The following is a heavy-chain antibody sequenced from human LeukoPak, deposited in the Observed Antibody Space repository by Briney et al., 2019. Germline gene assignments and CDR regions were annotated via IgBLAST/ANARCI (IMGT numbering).Heavy chain of an antibody. Sequence: SETLSLTCTVSGASISGYYWSWIRQPAGKGLEWIGRIYISGSTNYNPSLKSRLTMSVDTSKNQLSLKLSSVTAADTAVYYCAREPGFDSSGYLNWFDPWGQGTLVTVSS. CDR1: GASISGYY. J-gene: IGHJ5*02. D-gene: IGHD3-22*01. V-gene: IGHV4-4*07. CDR3: AREPGFDSSGYLNWFDP. CDR2: IYISGST.